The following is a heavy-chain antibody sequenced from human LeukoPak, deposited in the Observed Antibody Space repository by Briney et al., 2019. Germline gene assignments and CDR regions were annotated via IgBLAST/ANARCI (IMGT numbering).Heavy chain of an antibody. V-gene: IGHV1-46*01. Sequence: ASVKVSCKASGYTFTSYYMHWVRQAPGQGLKWMGIINPSGGSTSYAQKFQGRVTMTRDTSTSTVYMELSSLRSEDTAVYYCARVGLRRIFDYWGQGTLVTVSS. CDR2: INPSGGST. CDR1: GYTFTSYY. J-gene: IGHJ4*02. CDR3: ARVGLRRIFDY.